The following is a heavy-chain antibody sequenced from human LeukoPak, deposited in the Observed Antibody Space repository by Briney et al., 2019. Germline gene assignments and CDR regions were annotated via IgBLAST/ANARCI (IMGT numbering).Heavy chain of an antibody. CDR3: AKDPADNWNYGGDYFDY. CDR1: GFTFSSYA. Sequence: PGGSLRLSCAASGFTFSSYAMSWVRQAPGKELEWVSAISGSGGSTYYADSVKGRFTISRDNSKNTLYLQMNSLRAEDTAVYYCAKDPADNWNYGGDYFDYWGQGTLVTVSS. V-gene: IGHV3-23*01. D-gene: IGHD1-7*01. CDR2: ISGSGGST. J-gene: IGHJ4*02.